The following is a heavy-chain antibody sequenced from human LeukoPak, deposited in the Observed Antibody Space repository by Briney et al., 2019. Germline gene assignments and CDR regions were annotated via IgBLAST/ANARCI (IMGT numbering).Heavy chain of an antibody. V-gene: IGHV4-39*01. D-gene: IGHD2-2*01. CDR3: ANMVVPAATGVFDP. Sequence: SETLSLTCTVSGGSISSSSYYWGWIRQPPGKGLEWIGSIYYSGSTYYNPSLKSRVTISVDTPKNQFSLKLSSVTAADTAVYYCANMVVPAATGVFDPWGQGTLVTVSS. J-gene: IGHJ5*02. CDR1: GGSISSSSYY. CDR2: IYYSGST.